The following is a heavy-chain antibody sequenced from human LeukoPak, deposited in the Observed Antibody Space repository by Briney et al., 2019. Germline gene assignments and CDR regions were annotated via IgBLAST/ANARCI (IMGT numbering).Heavy chain of an antibody. Sequence: SQTLSLTCTVSGGSISSSRYYWGWIRQPPGKGLEWIGSIYESRSTYYNPSLNTRVPISVDTSKDPFSLKLSSVTAADTAVYYCAGPSGYCSSPSCPFAYCGQGTLVTVSS. D-gene: IGHD2-2*01. CDR2: IYESRST. J-gene: IGHJ4*02. CDR1: GGSISSSRYY. CDR3: AGPSGYCSSPSCPFAY. V-gene: IGHV4-39*01.